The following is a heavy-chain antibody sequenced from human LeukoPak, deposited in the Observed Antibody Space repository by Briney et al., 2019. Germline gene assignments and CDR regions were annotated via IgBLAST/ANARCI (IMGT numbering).Heavy chain of an antibody. V-gene: IGHV3-66*01. CDR3: ARDGSSGWSHDY. J-gene: IGHJ4*02. CDR2: IYSGGKT. D-gene: IGHD6-19*01. Sequence: GSLRLSCAASGFSVSGNYMSWVRQPPGKGLEWVSAIYSGGKTHYADSVKGRFTISRDNSKNTLYLQMNSLRAEDTAVYYCARDGSSGWSHDYWGQGALVTVSS. CDR1: GFSVSGNY.